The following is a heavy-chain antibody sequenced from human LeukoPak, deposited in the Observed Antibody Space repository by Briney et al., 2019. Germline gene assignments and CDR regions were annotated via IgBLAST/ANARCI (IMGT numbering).Heavy chain of an antibody. J-gene: IGHJ4*02. CDR2: IYYSGST. D-gene: IGHD1-1*01. CDR1: GGSISSYY. V-gene: IGHV4-59*08. CDR3: ARHAYGSPYNFDY. Sequence: SETLSLTCTVSGGSISSYYWSWIRQPPGKGLEWIGYIYYSGSTNYNPSLKSRVTISVHTSKNQFSLKLSSVTAADTAVYYCARHAYGSPYNFDYWGQGTLVTGSS.